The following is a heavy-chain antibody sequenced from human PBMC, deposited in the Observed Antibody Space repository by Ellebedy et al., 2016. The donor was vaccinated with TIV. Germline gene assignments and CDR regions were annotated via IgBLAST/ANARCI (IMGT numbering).Heavy chain of an antibody. V-gene: IGHV3-20*01. CDR2: INWNGGST. D-gene: IGHD5-18*01. J-gene: IGHJ4*02. CDR1: GFTFSSYS. CDR3: ARSRGYSYGLESDY. Sequence: GESLKIPXAASGFTFSSYSMNWVRQAPGKGLEWVSGINWNGGSTGYADSVKGRFTISRDNAKNSLYLQMNSLRAEDTALYHCARSRGYSYGLESDYWGQGTLVTVSS.